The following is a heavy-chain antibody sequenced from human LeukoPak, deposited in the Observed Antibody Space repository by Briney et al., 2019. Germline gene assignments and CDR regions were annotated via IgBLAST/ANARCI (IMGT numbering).Heavy chain of an antibody. CDR2: ISGSGGST. Sequence: GGSLRLSCAASGFTFSSYAMSWVRQAPGKGLEWVSAISGSGGSTYYADSVKGRFTISRDNSKNTLYLQMNSLRAEDTAVYYCAKGWEPLQGRYYFDYWGQGTLVTVSS. V-gene: IGHV3-23*01. CDR1: GFTFSSYA. D-gene: IGHD1-26*01. CDR3: AKGWEPLQGRYYFDY. J-gene: IGHJ4*02.